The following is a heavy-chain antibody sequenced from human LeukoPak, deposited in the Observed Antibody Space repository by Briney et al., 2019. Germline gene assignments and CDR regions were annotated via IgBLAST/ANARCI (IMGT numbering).Heavy chain of an antibody. J-gene: IGHJ4*02. Sequence: SETLSLTCTVSGYSISTGFYWGWIRQPPGKGLEWIETIYHSGNTYYNPSLKSRVTISTHTSKSQFSLKLTSVTAADTAVYYCARGYSGSPGAGDYWGQGTLVTVSS. CDR2: IYHSGNT. CDR1: GYSISTGFY. D-gene: IGHD1-26*01. CDR3: ARGYSGSPGAGDY. V-gene: IGHV4-38-2*02.